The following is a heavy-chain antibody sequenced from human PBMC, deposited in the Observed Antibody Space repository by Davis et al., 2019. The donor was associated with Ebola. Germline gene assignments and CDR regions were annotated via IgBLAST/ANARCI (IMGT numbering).Heavy chain of an antibody. V-gene: IGHV3-53*01. CDR2: IYSGGST. D-gene: IGHD3-16*02. CDR1: GFTVSSNY. J-gene: IGHJ4*02. Sequence: PGGSLRLSCAASGFTVSSNYMSWVRQAPGKGLEWVSVIYSGGSTYYADSVKGRFTISRDNAKNSLYLQMNSLSDEDTAVYYCARGGGETGDIGGYWGQGTLVTVSS. CDR3: ARGGGETGDIGGY.